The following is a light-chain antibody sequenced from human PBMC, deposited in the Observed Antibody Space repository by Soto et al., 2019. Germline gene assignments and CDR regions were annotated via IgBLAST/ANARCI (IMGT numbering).Light chain of an antibody. CDR3: QHQWT. V-gene: IGKV1-5*03. CDR2: KAS. J-gene: IGKJ2*02. CDR1: QSISSW. Sequence: DIPMTQSPSTLSASVGDRVTITCRASQSISSWLAWYQQKPGKAPKLLIYKASSLESGVPSRFSGSGSGTEFTLTISSLQPDDFATYYCQHQWTFGQGTKLEIK.